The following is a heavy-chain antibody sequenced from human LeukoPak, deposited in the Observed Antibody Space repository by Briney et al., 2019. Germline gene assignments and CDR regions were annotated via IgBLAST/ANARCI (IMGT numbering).Heavy chain of an antibody. CDR2: ISYDGSNK. D-gene: IGHD5-18*01. V-gene: IGHV3-30*04. CDR3: ASLGYSYGYNYFDY. CDR1: GFTFSSYA. J-gene: IGHJ4*02. Sequence: PGGSLRLSCAASGFTFSSYAMHWVRQAPGKGLERVAVISYDGSNKYYADSVKGRFTISRDNSKNTLHLQMNSLRAEDTAVYYCASLGYSYGYNYFDYWGQGTLVTVSS.